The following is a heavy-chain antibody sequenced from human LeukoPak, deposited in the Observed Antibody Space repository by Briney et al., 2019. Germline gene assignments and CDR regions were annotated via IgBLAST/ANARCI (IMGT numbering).Heavy chain of an antibody. D-gene: IGHD6-19*01. CDR1: RFTFSSYA. Sequence: GGSLRLSCAASRFTFSSYAMSWVRQAPGKGLEWVSAISGSGGSTYYADSVKGRFTISRDNSKNTLYLQMNSLRAEDTAVYYCAKGRGQWLAAINYWGQGTLVTVSS. CDR2: ISGSGGST. V-gene: IGHV3-23*01. CDR3: AKGRGQWLAAINY. J-gene: IGHJ4*02.